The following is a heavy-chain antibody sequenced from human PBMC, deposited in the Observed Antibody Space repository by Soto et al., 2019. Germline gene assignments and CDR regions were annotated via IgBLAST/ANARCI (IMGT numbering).Heavy chain of an antibody. CDR1: GFNFGSYG. D-gene: IGHD3-22*01. CDR2: IWYDGSNK. CDR3: ARDPDSSGYYYYFDY. V-gene: IGHV3-33*01. J-gene: IGHJ4*02. Sequence: GGSQRLSCTASGFNFGSYGMHWVRQAPGKGLEWVAVIWYDGSNKYYADSVKGRFTISRDNSKNTLYLQMNSLRAEDTAVYYCARDPDSSGYYYYFDYWGQGTLVTVSS.